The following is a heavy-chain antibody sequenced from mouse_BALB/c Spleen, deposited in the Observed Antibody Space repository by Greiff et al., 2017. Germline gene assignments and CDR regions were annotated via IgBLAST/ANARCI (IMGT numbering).Heavy chain of an antibody. CDR1: GDSITSGY. J-gene: IGHJ2*01. Sequence: EVQLVESGPSLVKPSQTLSLTCSVTGDSITSGYWNWIRKFPGNKLEYMGYISYSGSTYYNPSLKSRISITRDTSKNQYYLQLNSVTTEDTATYYCARSGSSNWDYFDYWGQGTTLTVSS. CDR3: ARSGSSNWDYFDY. CDR2: ISYSGST. D-gene: IGHD4-1*02. V-gene: IGHV3-8*02.